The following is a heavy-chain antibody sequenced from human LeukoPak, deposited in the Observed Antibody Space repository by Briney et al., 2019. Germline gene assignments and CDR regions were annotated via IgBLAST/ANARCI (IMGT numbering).Heavy chain of an antibody. V-gene: IGHV3-23*01. D-gene: IGHD3-10*01. J-gene: IGHJ3*02. Sequence: GGSLRLSCAASEFTFSSYAMSWVRQAPGKGLEWVSGISGSGGSTNYADSVKGRFTISRDNSKNTLYLQMNSLRTEDTAVYYCAKDHYYGSGSVGVFDIWGQGTMVTVSS. CDR3: AKDHYYGSGSVGVFDI. CDR1: EFTFSSYA. CDR2: ISGSGGST.